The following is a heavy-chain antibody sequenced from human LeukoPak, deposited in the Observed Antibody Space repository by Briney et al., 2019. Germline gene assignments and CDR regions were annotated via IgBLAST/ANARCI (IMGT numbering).Heavy chain of an antibody. Sequence: GGSLRLSCVGSGFIFKLFAVGWVRQAPGKGLEWVSVISGTNDETDYADSVRGHFTISRDNSLNTLFLQMDNLRAEDTAVYYCAKGVGRSYDFWSGYSYYFDYWGQGTLVTVSS. V-gene: IGHV3-23*01. CDR2: ISGTNDET. J-gene: IGHJ4*02. CDR1: GFIFKLFA. D-gene: IGHD3-3*01. CDR3: AKGVGRSYDFWSGYSYYFDY.